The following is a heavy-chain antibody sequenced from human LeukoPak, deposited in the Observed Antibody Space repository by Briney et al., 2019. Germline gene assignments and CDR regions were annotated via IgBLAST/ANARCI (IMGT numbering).Heavy chain of an antibody. V-gene: IGHV3-11*01. Sequence: PGGSLRLSCAASGFTFSDYYMSWIRQAPGKGLEWVSYISSSGSTIYYADSVKGRFTISRDNSKNTVFLQMNSLRVEDTALYYCAKHLSQYDESGYYYFDYWGQGTLVTVSS. CDR2: ISSSGSTI. D-gene: IGHD3-3*01. CDR1: GFTFSDYY. CDR3: AKHLSQYDESGYYYFDY. J-gene: IGHJ4*02.